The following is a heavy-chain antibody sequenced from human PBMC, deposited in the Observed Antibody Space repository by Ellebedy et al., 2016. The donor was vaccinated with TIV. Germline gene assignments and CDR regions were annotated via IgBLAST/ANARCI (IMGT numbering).Heavy chain of an antibody. V-gene: IGHV4-59*12. CDR1: GGSISSYY. Sequence: MPSETLSLTCTVSGGSISSYYWSWIRQRQGKGLEWIGYIYYSGSTNYNPSLKSRVTISVDKSKNQFSLKLSSVTAADTALYYCARKTYGDYYWFDPWGQGTLVTVSS. CDR3: ARKTYGDYYWFDP. CDR2: IYYSGST. D-gene: IGHD4-17*01. J-gene: IGHJ5*02.